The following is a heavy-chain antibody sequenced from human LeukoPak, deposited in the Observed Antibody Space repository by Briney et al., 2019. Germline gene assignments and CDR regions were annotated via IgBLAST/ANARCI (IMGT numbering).Heavy chain of an antibody. CDR3: AKDYGSGSAHEGDYFAY. J-gene: IGHJ4*02. Sequence: PGGSLRLSFAAPGFTFSSYAMSWVPQAPGKGLEWVSAISGSGGSTYYADSVKGRFTISRDTSNNTLDLQMNSLTAEDTAVYYCAKDYGSGSAHEGDYFAYWGEGALVTVSS. CDR2: ISGSGGST. CDR1: GFTFSSYA. V-gene: IGHV3-23*01. D-gene: IGHD3-10*01.